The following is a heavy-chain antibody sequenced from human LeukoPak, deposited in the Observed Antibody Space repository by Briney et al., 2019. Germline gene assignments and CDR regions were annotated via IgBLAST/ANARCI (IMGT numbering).Heavy chain of an antibody. CDR3: ARYHCTNGVCWWFDY. CDR1: GFTFSSYA. Sequence: GGSLRLSCAASGFTFSSYAMSWVRQAPGKGLEWVSAISGSGGSTYYADSVKGRFTISRDNSKNTLYLQMNSLRAEDTAVYYCARYHCTNGVCWWFDYWGQGTLVTVSS. CDR2: ISGSGGST. D-gene: IGHD2-8*01. J-gene: IGHJ4*02. V-gene: IGHV3-23*01.